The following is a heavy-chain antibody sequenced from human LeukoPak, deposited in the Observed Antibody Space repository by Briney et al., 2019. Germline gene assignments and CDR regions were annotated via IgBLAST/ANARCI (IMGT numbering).Heavy chain of an antibody. CDR3: ARVGSSWTEEFDY. Sequence: ASVNVSFTASGYTFTIYAMNWVRQAPGQGLEWMGWINTNTGNPTYAQGFTGRFVFSLDTSVSTAYLQISSLKAEDTAVYYCARVGSSWTEEFDYWGQGTLVTVSS. J-gene: IGHJ4*02. CDR2: INTNTGNP. CDR1: GYTFTIYA. D-gene: IGHD6-13*01. V-gene: IGHV7-4-1*02.